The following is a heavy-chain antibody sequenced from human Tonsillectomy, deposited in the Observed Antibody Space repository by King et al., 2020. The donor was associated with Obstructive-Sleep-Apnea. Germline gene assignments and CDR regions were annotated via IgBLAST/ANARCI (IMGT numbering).Heavy chain of an antibody. V-gene: IGHV3-11*01. CDR1: GFTFSDYY. CDR2: MSRSGSTI. CDR3: ARFMWSGEYFQH. Sequence: VQLVESGGGLVKPGGSLRLSCAASGFTFSDYYMSWIRQAPGKGLEWVSYMSRSGSTIYYSDSVKGRFNISRDNAKNTLYMQMNSLRAEDTAVYYCARFMWSGEYFQHWGQGTLVTVSS. D-gene: IGHD2-21*01. J-gene: IGHJ1*01.